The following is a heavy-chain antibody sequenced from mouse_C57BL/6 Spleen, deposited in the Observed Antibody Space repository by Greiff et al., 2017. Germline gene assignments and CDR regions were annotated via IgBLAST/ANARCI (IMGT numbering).Heavy chain of an antibody. D-gene: IGHD2-5*01. CDR3: ARCLSYYSNCVYFDV. CDR1: GYTFTSYW. J-gene: IGHJ1*03. Sequence: QVQLQQPGTELVKPGASVKLSCKASGYTFTSYWMHWVKQRPGQGLEWIGNINPSNGGTNYNEKFKSKATLTVDKSSSTAYMQLSSLTSEDSAVYYCARCLSYYSNCVYFDVWGTGTTVTVSS. CDR2: INPSNGGT. V-gene: IGHV1-53*01.